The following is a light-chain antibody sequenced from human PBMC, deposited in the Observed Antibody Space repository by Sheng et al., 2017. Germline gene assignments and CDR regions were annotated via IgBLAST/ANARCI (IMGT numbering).Light chain of an antibody. CDR3: QQRSNWPLT. J-gene: IGKJ4*01. Sequence: EIVLRQSPGTLSLSLGERATLSCRASESVSTYLAWYQQKPGQAPRLLIYDASNRATGIPARFSGSGSGTDFTLTISSLEPEDFAVYYCQQRSNWPLTFGGGTKVEIK. CDR1: ESVSTY. V-gene: IGKV3-11*01. CDR2: DAS.